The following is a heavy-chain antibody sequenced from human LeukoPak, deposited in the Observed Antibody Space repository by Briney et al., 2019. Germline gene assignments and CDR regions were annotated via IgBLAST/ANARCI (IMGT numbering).Heavy chain of an antibody. V-gene: IGHV3-30-3*01. CDR1: GFTFSSYA. CDR3: AGFASNLIGLDY. D-gene: IGHD3-16*02. CDR2: ISYDGSNK. Sequence: GGSLRLSCAASGFTFSSYAMHWVRQAPGKGLEWVAVISYDGSNKYYADSVKGRFTISRDNSKNTLYLQMNSLRAEDTAVYYCAGFASNLIGLDYWGQGTLVTVSS. J-gene: IGHJ4*02.